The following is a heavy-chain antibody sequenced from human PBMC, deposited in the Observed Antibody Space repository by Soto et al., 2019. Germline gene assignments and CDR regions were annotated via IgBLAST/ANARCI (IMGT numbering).Heavy chain of an antibody. CDR1: GFSVNTHV. Sequence: QVQLVESGGGVVQPGRSLRLSCAASGFSVNTHVIHWIRQAPGKGLEWVAVLWYDGSREYYADSVKGRFTISRDNSETMMSLQMDNLRVEDTAVYYCARVPRFDTWYFDYWGQGTLATVSS. CDR2: LWYDGSRE. D-gene: IGHD2-2*02. J-gene: IGHJ4*02. CDR3: ARVPRFDTWYFDY. V-gene: IGHV3-33*01.